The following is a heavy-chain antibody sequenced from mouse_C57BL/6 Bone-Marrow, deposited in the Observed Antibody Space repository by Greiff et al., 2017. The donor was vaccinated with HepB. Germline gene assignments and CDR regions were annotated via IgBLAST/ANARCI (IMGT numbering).Heavy chain of an antibody. D-gene: IGHD1-3*01. V-gene: IGHV1-53*01. Sequence: VQLQQPGTELVKPGASVKLSCKASGYPFTSYWMHWVKQRPGPGLEWIGNINPSNGGNNYNEKFKSKATLTVDKSSSTAYMQLSSLTSEDSAVYYCARRGKGTSYWGQGTLVTVSA. CDR2: INPSNGGN. CDR1: GYPFTSYW. J-gene: IGHJ3*01. CDR3: ARRGKGTSY.